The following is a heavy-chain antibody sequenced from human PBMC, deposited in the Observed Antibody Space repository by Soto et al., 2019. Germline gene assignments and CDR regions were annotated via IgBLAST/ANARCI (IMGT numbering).Heavy chain of an antibody. J-gene: IGHJ6*02. D-gene: IGHD4-17*01. Sequence: EAQLVESGGTLIQRGGSLRLSCAAAGLSVSDNFMSWVRQAPGKGLQWVSIIYANKFGANTYYEDSVRGRFTISRDNSKNMLYLQMNSLRAEDTAVYYCAKGLYGEHSFYFYALDVWGQGTPVNVSS. V-gene: IGHV3-53*01. CDR1: GLSVSDNF. CDR3: AKGLYGEHSFYFYALDV. CDR2: IYANKFGANT.